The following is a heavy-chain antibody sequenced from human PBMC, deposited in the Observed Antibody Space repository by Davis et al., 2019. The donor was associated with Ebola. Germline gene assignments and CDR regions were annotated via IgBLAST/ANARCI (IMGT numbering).Heavy chain of an antibody. J-gene: IGHJ3*02. Sequence: GGSLRLSCAASGFTFSSYAMSWVRQAPGKGLEWVSYISSSGSTIYYADSVKGRFTISRDNAKNSLYLQMNSLRAEDTAVYYCARDSRGYSSGWFREAFDIWGQGTMVTVSS. V-gene: IGHV3-48*03. CDR3: ARDSRGYSSGWFREAFDI. CDR2: ISSSGSTI. D-gene: IGHD6-19*01. CDR1: GFTFSSYA.